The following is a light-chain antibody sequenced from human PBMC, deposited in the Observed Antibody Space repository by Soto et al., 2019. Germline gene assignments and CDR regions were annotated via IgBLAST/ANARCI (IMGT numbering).Light chain of an antibody. CDR3: RSYTNTNTRDCL. CDR2: EVT. CDR1: SGDIGSYNR. Sequence: QSVLTQRGSVSGSPGQSITISCTGTSGDIGSYNRVSWYQQHPGKDPKLIIYEVTDRPSGVSNRFSGSKSGNTASLTISGIQAEDEADYYCRSYTNTNTRDCLFGSGRKVTV. V-gene: IGLV2-14*01. J-gene: IGLJ6*01.